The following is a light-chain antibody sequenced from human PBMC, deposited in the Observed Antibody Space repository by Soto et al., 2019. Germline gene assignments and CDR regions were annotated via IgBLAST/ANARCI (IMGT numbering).Light chain of an antibody. V-gene: IGKV1-39*01. CDR1: QSISSY. Sequence: DIQMTQSPSPLSASVGDSVTITSRSMQSISSYVNWYQQKPGIAPRLLIFAASNLQTGVPSRFSGSGSGTDFTLTISSLQPEDFGAYFCQHSYSTSFTFGPGTKVDI. CDR3: QHSYSTSFT. CDR2: AAS. J-gene: IGKJ3*01.